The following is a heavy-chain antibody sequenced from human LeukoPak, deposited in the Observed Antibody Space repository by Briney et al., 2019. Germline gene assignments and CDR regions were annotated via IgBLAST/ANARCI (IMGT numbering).Heavy chain of an antibody. CDR2: IKPDGSEE. V-gene: IGHV3-7*01. CDR1: GSTSSSHW. D-gene: IGHD3-3*01. Sequence: AGGSLRLSCAASGSTSSSHWMGWVRQAPGKGLEWVANIKPDGSEENYVDSVKGRFTISRDSAKNSLYLQMSSLRAEDTAVYYCVTGGHYSGTWGQGSLVTVSS. CDR3: VTGGHYSGT. J-gene: IGHJ5*02.